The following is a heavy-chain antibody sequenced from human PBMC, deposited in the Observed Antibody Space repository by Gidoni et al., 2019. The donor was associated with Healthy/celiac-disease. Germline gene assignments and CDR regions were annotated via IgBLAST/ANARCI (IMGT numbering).Heavy chain of an antibody. J-gene: IGHJ3*02. V-gene: IGHV1-18*01. Sequence: QVQLVQSGAEVKKPGASVKVSCKASGYTFTSYGISWVRQAPGQGLEWMGWISAYNGNTNYAQKLQGRVTMTTDTSTSTAYMELRSLRSDDTAVYYCASSDYYYDSSGYPSDAFDIWGQGTMVTVSS. CDR2: ISAYNGNT. CDR1: GYTFTSYG. CDR3: ASSDYYYDSSGYPSDAFDI. D-gene: IGHD3-22*01.